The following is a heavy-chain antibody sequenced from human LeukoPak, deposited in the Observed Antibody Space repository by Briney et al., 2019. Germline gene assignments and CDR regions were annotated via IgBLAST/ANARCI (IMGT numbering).Heavy chain of an antibody. Sequence: ASVKVSCKASEYIFTAYYIHWVRQAPGQGLEWMGWINPNSGDTNFEQKFRGRVTMTGDMSIRTAYVELRALRSDDTALYYCAREGGNGGFDYWGQGTLVTVSS. J-gene: IGHJ4*02. CDR2: INPNSGDT. D-gene: IGHD4-23*01. CDR3: AREGGNGGFDY. V-gene: IGHV1-2*02. CDR1: EYIFTAYY.